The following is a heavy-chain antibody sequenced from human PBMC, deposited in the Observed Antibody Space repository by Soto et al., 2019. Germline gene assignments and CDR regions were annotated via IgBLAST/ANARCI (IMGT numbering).Heavy chain of an antibody. V-gene: IGHV3-11*06. CDR3: ARGIAVAGIDAFDI. CDR1: GFPFSDYY. CDR2: ISSSSSYT. D-gene: IGHD6-19*01. J-gene: IGHJ3*02. Sequence: WGSLRLSCPASGFPFSDYYMSWIRQAPGKGLEWVSYISSSSSYTNYADSVKGRFTISRDNAKNSLYLQMNSLRAEDTAVYYCARGIAVAGIDAFDIWGQGTMVTVSS.